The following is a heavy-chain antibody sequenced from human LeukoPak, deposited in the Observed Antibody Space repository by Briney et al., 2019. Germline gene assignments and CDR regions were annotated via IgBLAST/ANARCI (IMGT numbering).Heavy chain of an antibody. D-gene: IGHD5-18*01. CDR1: GFTFSNAW. CDR2: IKSKTDGGTT. Sequence: GGSLRLSCAASGFTFSNAWMSWVRQAPGKGLEWGGRIKSKTDGGTTDYAAPVKGRFTISRDDSKNTLYLQMNSLKTEDTAVYYCTTDRGYSYGSVGYWGQGTLVTVSS. CDR3: TTDRGYSYGSVGY. J-gene: IGHJ4*02. V-gene: IGHV3-15*01.